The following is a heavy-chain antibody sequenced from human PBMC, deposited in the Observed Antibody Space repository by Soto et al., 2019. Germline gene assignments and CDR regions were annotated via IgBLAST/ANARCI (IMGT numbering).Heavy chain of an antibody. CDR3: AKAFMSGTSIYFYGMDV. Sequence: HPGGSLRLSCAASGFTFSSYAMSWVRQAPGKGLEWVSAISGSGGISTYYADSVKGRFSISRDNSKNTLYLQMSSLRAEDTAVYYCAKAFMSGTSIYFYGMDVWGLGTTVTVSS. J-gene: IGHJ6*02. CDR2: ISGSGGIST. D-gene: IGHD1-7*01. CDR1: GFTFSSYA. V-gene: IGHV3-23*01.